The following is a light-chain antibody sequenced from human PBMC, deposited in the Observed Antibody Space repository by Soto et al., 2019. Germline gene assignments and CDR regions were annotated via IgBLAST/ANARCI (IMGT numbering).Light chain of an antibody. J-gene: IGKJ1*01. V-gene: IGKV3-20*01. Sequence: EIVLTQSPGILSLSPGERATLSCRASQTVDSNYFAWYQQKPGQAPRLLIYGISSRATGIPDRFSGSGSGTDFTLTISRLEPEDFAVDYCQQYGSSPRTFGQGTKVEIK. CDR3: QQYGSSPRT. CDR2: GIS. CDR1: QTVDSNY.